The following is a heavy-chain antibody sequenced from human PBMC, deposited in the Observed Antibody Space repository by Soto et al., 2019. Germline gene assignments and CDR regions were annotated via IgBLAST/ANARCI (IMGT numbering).Heavy chain of an antibody. D-gene: IGHD1-1*01. Sequence: GGSLRLSCAASGFTVSSNYMSWVRQAPGKGLEWVSVIYSGGSTYYADSVKGRFTISRDNSKNTLYLPMNSLRAEDTAVYYCARDLALEEDDYWGQGTLVTVSS. CDR2: IYSGGST. V-gene: IGHV3-66*01. J-gene: IGHJ4*02. CDR3: ARDLALEEDDY. CDR1: GFTVSSNY.